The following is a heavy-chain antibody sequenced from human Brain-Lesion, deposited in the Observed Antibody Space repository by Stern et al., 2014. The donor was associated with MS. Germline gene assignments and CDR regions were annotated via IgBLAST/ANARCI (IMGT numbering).Heavy chain of an antibody. J-gene: IGHJ4*02. CDR2: IYYRGST. V-gene: IGHV4-39*01. D-gene: IGHD3-10*01. CDR3: AKLWLGELPESPFDY. CDR1: GGSISSSSYY. Sequence: QVQLQESGPGLVKPSETLSLTCTVSGGSISSSSYYWGWIRQPPGKGLEWIGSIYYRGSTYYNPSLKSRVTITMDTSQKPFFLGLSSVTAADTAVYFCAKLWLGELPESPFDYWGQGTLVTVSS.